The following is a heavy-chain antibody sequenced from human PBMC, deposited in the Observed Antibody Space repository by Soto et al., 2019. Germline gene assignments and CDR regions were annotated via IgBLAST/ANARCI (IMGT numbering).Heavy chain of an antibody. J-gene: IGHJ4*02. CDR2: VTDNGRST. Sequence: LRLSCAASGFTFSRDGMSWVRQAPGKGLEWVSLVTDNGRSTYYADSVKGRFTISRDNTKNTLFLQMNSLRAEDTAVYYCAKERATTTAFDYWGQGALVTVSS. CDR3: AKERATTTAFDY. D-gene: IGHD4-17*01. V-gene: IGHV3-23*01. CDR1: GFTFSRDG.